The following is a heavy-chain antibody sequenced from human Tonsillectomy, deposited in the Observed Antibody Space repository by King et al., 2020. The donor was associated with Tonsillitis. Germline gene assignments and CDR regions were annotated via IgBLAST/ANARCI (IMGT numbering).Heavy chain of an antibody. CDR2: IWYGGLKN. J-gene: IGHJ4*02. CDR1: GFTYSSYG. V-gene: IGHV3-33*08. D-gene: IGHD4-17*01. CDR3: ARGGRDYGDGFLNY. Sequence: VQLVESGGGVVLPGRSLRLSCAAAGFTYSSYGMNWGGQVPGQGLEWVASIWYGGLKNYYEDSVKGRFTISRDNSKNKLYLQMNSLRAEDTAVYYCARGGRDYGDGFLNYWGQGTLVTVSS.